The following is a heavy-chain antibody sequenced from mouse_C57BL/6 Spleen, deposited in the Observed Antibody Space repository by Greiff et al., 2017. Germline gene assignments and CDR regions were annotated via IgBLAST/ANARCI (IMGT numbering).Heavy chain of an antibody. CDR3: AGEEDVTTAERGFAY. J-gene: IGHJ3*01. V-gene: IGHV1-82*01. Sequence: VQLQQSGPELVKPGASVKFSCKASGYAFSSSWMNWVKQRPGKGLEWIGRIYPGDGDTKYNGKVKGKATLTADKSSSTAYMQISSLTSEDSAVYFCAGEEDVTTAERGFAYWGQRTLVAASA. CDR1: GYAFSSSW. CDR2: IYPGDGDT. D-gene: IGHD1-2*01.